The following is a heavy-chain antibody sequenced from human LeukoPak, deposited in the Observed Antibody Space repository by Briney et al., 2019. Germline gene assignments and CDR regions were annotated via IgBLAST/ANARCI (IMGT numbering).Heavy chain of an antibody. D-gene: IGHD3-10*01. Sequence: PGGSLRLSCAAPGFTFSSYWMSWVRQAPGKGLEWVANIKQDGSEKYYVDSVKGRFTISRDNAKNSLYLQMNSLRAEDTAVYYCARLGTYGSGSYSSFDAFDIWGQGTMVTVSS. V-gene: IGHV3-7*01. J-gene: IGHJ3*02. CDR3: ARLGTYGSGSYSSFDAFDI. CDR2: IKQDGSEK. CDR1: GFTFSSYW.